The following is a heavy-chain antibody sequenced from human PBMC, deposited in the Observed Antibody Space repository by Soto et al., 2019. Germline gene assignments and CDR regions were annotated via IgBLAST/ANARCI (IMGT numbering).Heavy chain of an antibody. CDR3: ARNRQYSADY. CDR1: GFAFSTYW. Sequence: GGSLRLSCAASGFAFSTYWMNWVRQAPGKGLMWVSLINTDGSGTSYADSVKGRFTISRDNAKNTLYLQMNSLRAEDTAVYYCARNRQYSADYWGQGTLVTVSS. D-gene: IGHD5-12*01. CDR2: INTDGSGT. J-gene: IGHJ4*02. V-gene: IGHV3-74*01.